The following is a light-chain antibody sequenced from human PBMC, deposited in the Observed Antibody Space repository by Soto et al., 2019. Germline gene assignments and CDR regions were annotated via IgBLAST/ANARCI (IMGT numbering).Light chain of an antibody. V-gene: IGKV3-20*01. Sequence: ESVLPLSPGTLSLSPGERAALSCRASQSVISSYLAWYQQKPGQAPRLLIYGASSRATGIPDRFSGSGSGTDFTLTISRLEPVDCAVYCCQQYGSSPPTFGQGTKVDIK. J-gene: IGKJ1*01. CDR3: QQYGSSPPT. CDR2: GAS. CDR1: QSVISSY.